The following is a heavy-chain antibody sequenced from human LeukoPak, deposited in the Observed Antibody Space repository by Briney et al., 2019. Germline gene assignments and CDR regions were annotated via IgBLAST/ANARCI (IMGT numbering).Heavy chain of an antibody. V-gene: IGHV3-74*01. CDR2: INSDGSTT. D-gene: IGHD3-22*01. CDR3: ARATYYYDSSGYRAIYYFDY. Sequence: PGGSLRLSCAASGFTFSSYWMPWVRQAPGKGLVWVSRINSDGSTTTYADSVKGRFTISRDNAKDTLYLQMTSLRAEDTAVYYCARATYYYDSSGYRAIYYFDYWGQGTLVTVSS. J-gene: IGHJ4*02. CDR1: GFTFSSYW.